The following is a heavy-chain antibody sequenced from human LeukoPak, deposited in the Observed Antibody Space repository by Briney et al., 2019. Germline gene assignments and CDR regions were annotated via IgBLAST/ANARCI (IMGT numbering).Heavy chain of an antibody. CDR2: ISSNGGST. Sequence: GGSLRLSCAASGFTFSSYAMHWVRQAPGKGLEYVSAISSNGGSTYYANSVKGRFTISRDNSKNMLYLQMGSLRAEGMAVYYCARQATRIAAAGTSIDYWGQGTLVTVSS. CDR1: GFTFSSYA. V-gene: IGHV3-64*01. J-gene: IGHJ4*02. CDR3: ARQATRIAAAGTSIDY. D-gene: IGHD6-13*01.